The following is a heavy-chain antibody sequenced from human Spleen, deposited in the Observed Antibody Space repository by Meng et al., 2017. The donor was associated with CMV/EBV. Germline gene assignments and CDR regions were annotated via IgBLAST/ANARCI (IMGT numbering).Heavy chain of an antibody. J-gene: IGHJ4*02. Sequence: GGSLRLSCAASGFTFSSYVMNWVRQAPGKGLEWVAVISYDGSNKYYADSVKGRFTISRDNSKNTLYLQMNSLRAEDTAVYYCAKYLVGATTTFDYWGQGTLVTVSS. CDR1: GFTFSSYV. D-gene: IGHD1-26*01. CDR2: ISYDGSNK. V-gene: IGHV3-30*04. CDR3: AKYLVGATTTFDY.